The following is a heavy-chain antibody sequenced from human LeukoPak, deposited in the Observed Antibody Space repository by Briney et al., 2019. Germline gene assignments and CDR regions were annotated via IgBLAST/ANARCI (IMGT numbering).Heavy chain of an antibody. Sequence: SETLSLTCTVSGGSINNYYWNWIRQRPGKGLEWIGYITGSIYFSGSTKYDPSLESRVTMSVDTSKNQFSLTLSSVTAADTAVYYCARDSRDYGSGSYWDVWGQGTTVTVSS. D-gene: IGHD3-10*01. V-gene: IGHV4-59*01. CDR3: ARDSRDYGSGSYWDV. J-gene: IGHJ6*02. CDR1: GGSINNYY. CDR2: ITGSIYFSGST.